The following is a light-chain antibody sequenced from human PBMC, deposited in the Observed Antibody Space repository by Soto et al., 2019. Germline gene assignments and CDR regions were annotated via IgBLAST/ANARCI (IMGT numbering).Light chain of an antibody. CDR2: DVS. Sequence: QSALTQPASVSGSPGQSITISCTGTSSDVGGYNYVSWYQQHPSKAPKLMIYDVSKRPSGVSNRFSGSKSGNTASLTISGLQAEDEADYYCSSYTSSSSYVFGTGTKLTVL. CDR1: SSDVGGYNY. V-gene: IGLV2-14*01. J-gene: IGLJ1*01. CDR3: SSYTSSSSYV.